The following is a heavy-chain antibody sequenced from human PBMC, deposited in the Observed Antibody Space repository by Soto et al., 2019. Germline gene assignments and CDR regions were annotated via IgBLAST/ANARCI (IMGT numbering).Heavy chain of an antibody. V-gene: IGHV4-30-4*01. CDR1: GGSISSGDYY. CDR3: ARGSSVLRFLEWLSEPDYGMDV. CDR2: IYYSGST. J-gene: IGHJ6*02. D-gene: IGHD3-3*01. Sequence: SETLSLTCTVSGGSISSGDYYWSWIRQPPGKGLEWIGYIYYSGSTYYNPSLKSRVTISVDTSKNQFSLKLSSLTAADTAVYYFARGSSVLRFLEWLSEPDYGMDVWGQGTTVT.